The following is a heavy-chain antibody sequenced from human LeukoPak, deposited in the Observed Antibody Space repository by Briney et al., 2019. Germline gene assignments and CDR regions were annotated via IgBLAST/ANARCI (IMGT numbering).Heavy chain of an antibody. D-gene: IGHD3-10*01. Sequence: SETLSLTCTVSGGSISSYYWSWIRQPPGKGLEWIGYIYYSGSTNYNPSLKSRVTISVDTSKNQFSLKLSSVTAADTAVYYCARGFMGHRGFDYWGQGTLVTVSS. CDR1: GGSISSYY. CDR3: ARGFMGHRGFDY. V-gene: IGHV4-59*01. J-gene: IGHJ4*02. CDR2: IYYSGST.